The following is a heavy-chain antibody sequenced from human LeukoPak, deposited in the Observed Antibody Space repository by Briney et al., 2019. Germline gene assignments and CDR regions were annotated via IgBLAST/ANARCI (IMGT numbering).Heavy chain of an antibody. CDR3: LASSGY. Sequence: GGSLRLSCAASGFTFSDYGMHWVRQAPGKGLEWVANIKPDGSGTNYVDSVKGRFTISRDNAKNSAYLQMNSLRAEDTALYYCLASSGYWGQGTLVSVSS. CDR2: IKPDGSGT. J-gene: IGHJ4*02. CDR1: GFTFSDYG. V-gene: IGHV3-7*05. D-gene: IGHD1-14*01.